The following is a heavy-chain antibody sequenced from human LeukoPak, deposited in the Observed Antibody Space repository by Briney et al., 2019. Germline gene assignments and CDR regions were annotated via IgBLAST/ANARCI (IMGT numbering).Heavy chain of an antibody. Sequence: SGPALVKPTQTLTLTCTVSGFSLSTNRMSVSWIRQPPGQALEWLARIDWGDDKYYSTSLKIRLTISKDTSKNQVVLTMTNMDPVDTATYYCARIRHTSSWYDAFDIWGQGTMVTVSS. CDR1: GFSLSTNRMS. CDR2: IDWGDDK. CDR3: ARIRHTSSWYDAFDI. J-gene: IGHJ3*02. V-gene: IGHV2-70*11. D-gene: IGHD6-13*01.